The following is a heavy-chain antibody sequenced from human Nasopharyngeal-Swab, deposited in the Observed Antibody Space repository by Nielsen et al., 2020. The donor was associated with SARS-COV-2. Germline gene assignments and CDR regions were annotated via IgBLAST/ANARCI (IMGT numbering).Heavy chain of an antibody. V-gene: IGHV3-30*03. Sequence: GESLKISCADSGFTFSVYDMNWVRQAPGKGLEWVALISNGGSHKYYVDSVKGRFTISRDTSKNTLFLQMNSLRAEDTAVYYCARGNYGLDVWGQGTTVTVSS. CDR1: GFTFSVYD. CDR3: ARGNYGLDV. CDR2: ISNGGSHK. J-gene: IGHJ6*02.